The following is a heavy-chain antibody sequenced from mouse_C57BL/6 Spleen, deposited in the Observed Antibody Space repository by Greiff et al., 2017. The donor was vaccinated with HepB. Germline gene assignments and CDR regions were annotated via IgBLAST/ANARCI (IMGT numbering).Heavy chain of an antibody. CDR1: GYSITSGYD. D-gene: IGHD1-1*01. CDR2: ISYSGST. CDR3: ARDYYYGSSGFAY. Sequence: EVKLQESGPGMVKPSQSLSLTCTVTGYSITSGYDWHWIRHFPGNKLEWMGYISYSGSTNYNPSLKSRISITHDTSKNHFFLKLNSVTTEDTATYYCARDYYYGSSGFAYWGQGTLVTVSA. V-gene: IGHV3-1*01. J-gene: IGHJ3*01.